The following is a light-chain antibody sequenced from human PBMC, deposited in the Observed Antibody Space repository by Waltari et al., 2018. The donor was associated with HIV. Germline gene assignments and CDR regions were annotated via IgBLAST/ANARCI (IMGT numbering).Light chain of an antibody. CDR3: LLYYGGRQPTWV. CDR2: SAD. CDR1: TGAVTSSSY. V-gene: IGLV7-43*01. Sequence: VVPQEPSLTVSPGVTVPLTCTSRTGAVTSSSYASWFQQRPGQAPRPLIYSADKGHSWTPDRFSGSLLGAKAALTLFGAQPEDEADYFCLLYYGGRQPTWVFGGGTKLTV. J-gene: IGLJ3*02.